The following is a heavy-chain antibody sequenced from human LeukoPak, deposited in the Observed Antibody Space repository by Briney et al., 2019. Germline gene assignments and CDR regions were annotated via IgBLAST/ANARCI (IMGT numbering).Heavy chain of an antibody. D-gene: IGHD6-19*01. CDR3: ATIAVAGDFDY. V-gene: IGHV3-30*04. J-gene: IGHJ4*02. Sequence: GGSLRLSCAASGFTFSSYAMHWVRQAPGKGLEWVAVISYDGSNKYYADSVKGRFTISRDNSKNTLYLQMNSLRAEDTAVYYCATIAVAGDFDYWGQGSQVTVSS. CDR1: GFTFSSYA. CDR2: ISYDGSNK.